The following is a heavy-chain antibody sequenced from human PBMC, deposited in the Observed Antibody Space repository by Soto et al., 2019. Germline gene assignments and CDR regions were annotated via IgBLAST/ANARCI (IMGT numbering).Heavy chain of an antibody. V-gene: IGHV3-30*18. CDR2: ISYDGSNK. Sequence: GGSLRLSCAASGFTFSSYGMHWVRQAPGKGLEWVAVISYDGSNKYYADSVKGRFTISRDNSKNTLYLQMNCLRAEDTAVYYCVKGFCGGDCFEYYYYYGMDVWGQGITVTVSS. CDR3: VKGFCGGDCFEYYYYYGMDV. CDR1: GFTFSSYG. J-gene: IGHJ6*02. D-gene: IGHD2-21*02.